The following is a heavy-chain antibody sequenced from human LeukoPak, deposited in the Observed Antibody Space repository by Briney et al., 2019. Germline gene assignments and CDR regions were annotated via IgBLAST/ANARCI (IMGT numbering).Heavy chain of an antibody. D-gene: IGHD2-15*01. Sequence: ASVNVSCKASGYTFTCYYVDWVRQAPGQGLEWMGWINPKNAGTIYAQNFRGRVTMTRDTATSTAYMEVSGLTSDDTAVYYCARAYCSAGDCYEFDYWGQGTLVTVSS. V-gene: IGHV1-2*02. CDR2: INPKNAGT. J-gene: IGHJ4*02. CDR1: GYTFTCYY. CDR3: ARAYCSAGDCYEFDY.